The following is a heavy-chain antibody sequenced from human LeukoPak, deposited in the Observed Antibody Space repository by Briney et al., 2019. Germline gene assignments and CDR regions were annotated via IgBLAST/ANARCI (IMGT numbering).Heavy chain of an antibody. Sequence: SETLSLTCTVSGGSISSYYWSWIRQPPGKGLEWIGYIYYSGSTNYSPSLKSRVTISGDTSKNQFSLKLSSVTAADTAVYYCAKRRGLELLYYYYMDVWGKGTTVTVSS. CDR2: IYYSGST. J-gene: IGHJ6*03. CDR3: AKRRGLELLYYYYMDV. V-gene: IGHV4-59*01. D-gene: IGHD1-7*01. CDR1: GGSISSYY.